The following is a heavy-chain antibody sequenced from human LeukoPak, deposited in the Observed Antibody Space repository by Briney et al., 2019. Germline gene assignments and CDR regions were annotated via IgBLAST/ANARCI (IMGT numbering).Heavy chain of an antibody. V-gene: IGHV4-31*03. CDR3: ARRGYGDYPNWFDP. D-gene: IGHD4-17*01. CDR2: IYYSGTT. Sequence: PSQTLSLTCTVSGGSISSGGYHWSWLRPHPGKGLVWIGCIYYSGTTSYNPSLKSRVTITVDTSKKKFSLKVSSGTVADTAVYYGARRGYGDYPNWFDPWGQGTLVTVSS. J-gene: IGHJ5*02. CDR1: GGSISSGGYH.